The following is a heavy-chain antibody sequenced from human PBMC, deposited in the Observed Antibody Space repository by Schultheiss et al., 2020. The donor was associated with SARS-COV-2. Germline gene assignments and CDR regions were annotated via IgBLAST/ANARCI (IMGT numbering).Heavy chain of an antibody. D-gene: IGHD5-18*01. CDR2: TRNKANSYTT. CDR1: GFTFSDHY. CDR3: ARDSLDTADY. Sequence: GGSLRLSCAASGFTFSDHYMDWVRQAPGKGLEWVGRTRNKANSYTTEYAASVKGRFTISRDDSKNSLYLQMNSLKTEDTAVYYCARDSLDTADYWGQGTLVTVSS. V-gene: IGHV3-72*01. J-gene: IGHJ4*02.